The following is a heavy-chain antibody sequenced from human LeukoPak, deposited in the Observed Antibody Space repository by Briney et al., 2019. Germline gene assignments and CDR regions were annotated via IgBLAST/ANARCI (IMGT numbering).Heavy chain of an antibody. V-gene: IGHV3-30*04. CDR1: GFPFSVSA. CDR2: ISYDGSYK. D-gene: IGHD5-18*01. Sequence: GRSLRLSCAASGFPFSVSAMHWVRQAPGKGLEWVAVISYDGSYKYYADSVKGRFTISRDNSKNTLYLQMNSLRAEDTAVFYCARGQRRHTDLAPSFDYWGQGILVTVSS. CDR3: ARGQRRHTDLAPSFDY. J-gene: IGHJ4*02.